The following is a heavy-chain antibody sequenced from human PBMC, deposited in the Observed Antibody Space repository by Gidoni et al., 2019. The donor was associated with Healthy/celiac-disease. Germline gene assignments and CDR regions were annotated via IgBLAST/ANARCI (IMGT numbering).Heavy chain of an antibody. Sequence: QVQLQQWGAGLLKPSETLSLTCAVYDGSFSGYYWSWIRQPPGTGLEWMGEINHSGSTNYNPSLKSRVTISVDTSKNQFSLKLSSVTAADTAVYYCARRYRTPLFQHWGQGTLVTVSS. V-gene: IGHV4-34*01. CDR3: ARRYRTPLFQH. D-gene: IGHD4-4*01. CDR2: INHSGST. J-gene: IGHJ1*01. CDR1: DGSFSGYY.